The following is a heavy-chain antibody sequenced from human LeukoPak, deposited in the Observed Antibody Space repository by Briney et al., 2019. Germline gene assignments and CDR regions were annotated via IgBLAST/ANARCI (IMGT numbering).Heavy chain of an antibody. CDR1: GFTFSSYW. CDR3: ARYLPTNDWGIAAAEPAFDY. Sequence: GSLRLSCAASGFTFSSYWMHWVRQAPGKGLVWVSRINSDGSSTSYADSVKGRFTISRDNAKNTLYLQMNSLRAEDTAVYYCARYLPTNDWGIAAAEPAFDYWGQGTLVTVSS. J-gene: IGHJ4*02. D-gene: IGHD6-13*01. CDR2: INSDGSST. V-gene: IGHV3-74*01.